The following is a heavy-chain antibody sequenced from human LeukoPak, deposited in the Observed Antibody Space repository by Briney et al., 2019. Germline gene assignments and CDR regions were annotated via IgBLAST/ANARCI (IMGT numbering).Heavy chain of an antibody. CDR1: GGSISSYY. D-gene: IGHD3-22*01. Sequence: SETLSLTCTVSGGSISSYYWSWIRQPPGKGLEWIGYMYHGGSTNYNPSLKSRVTISVDTSKNQLSLKLSSVTAADTAVYHCARRPKTYYDSSGYYHWGQGTLVTVSS. J-gene: IGHJ5*02. CDR3: ARRPKTYYDSSGYYH. CDR2: MYHGGST. V-gene: IGHV4-59*08.